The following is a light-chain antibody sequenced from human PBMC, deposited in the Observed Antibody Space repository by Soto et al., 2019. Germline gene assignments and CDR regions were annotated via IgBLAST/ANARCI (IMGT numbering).Light chain of an antibody. CDR1: QGMSDY. V-gene: IGKV1-39*01. CDR2: TAS. J-gene: IGKJ1*01. CDR3: QQTYSFPWT. Sequence: DIRMTQSPSSLSTSVGDTVNITCRASQGMSDYLSWFQHKPGEAPQLLTYTASTLQGGVPLRFSGAGSRTDFSLTISGLQPEDSATYYCQQTYSFPWTFGQGTRVDIK.